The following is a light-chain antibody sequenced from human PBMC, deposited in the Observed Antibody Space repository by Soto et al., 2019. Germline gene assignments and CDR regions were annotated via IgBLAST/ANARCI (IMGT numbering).Light chain of an antibody. V-gene: IGLV2-11*01. Sequence: QSALTQPRSVSGSPGQSVTISCTGTNSDVGGYKYVSWYQQHPDKVPKLMMFNVGERPTGVPDRFSGSKSGNTASLSISGLQAEDEADYYCCAYAGSYTVLFGGGTKVTVL. CDR2: NVG. J-gene: IGLJ2*01. CDR3: CAYAGSYTVL. CDR1: NSDVGGYKY.